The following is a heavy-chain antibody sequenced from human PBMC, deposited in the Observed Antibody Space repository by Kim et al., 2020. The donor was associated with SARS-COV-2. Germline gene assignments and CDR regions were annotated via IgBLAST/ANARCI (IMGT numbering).Heavy chain of an antibody. D-gene: IGHD3-10*01. Sequence: SETLSLTCTVSGGSISSYYWSWIRQPPGKGLEWIGYIYYSGSTNYNPSLKSRVTISVDTSKNQFSLKLSSVTAADTAVYYCARDRGFSYWGQGTLVTVSS. CDR3: ARDRGFSY. V-gene: IGHV4-59*13. CDR2: IYYSGST. J-gene: IGHJ4*02. CDR1: GGSISSYY.